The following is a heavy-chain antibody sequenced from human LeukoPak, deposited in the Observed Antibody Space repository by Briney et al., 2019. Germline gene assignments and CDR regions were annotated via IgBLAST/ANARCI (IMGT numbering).Heavy chain of an antibody. CDR1: GSTVDSTY. Sequence: GGSLRLSCAASGSTVDSTYMNWVRQAPGKGLEWVSFINSVASTYYAASVKGRFTISRDNSRNTVYLQMNSLSPDDTAVYYCARGEGASIPRRYFDHWGQGALVIVSS. CDR3: ARGEGASIPRRYFDH. V-gene: IGHV3-66*01. CDR2: INSVAST. D-gene: IGHD2-2*01. J-gene: IGHJ4*02.